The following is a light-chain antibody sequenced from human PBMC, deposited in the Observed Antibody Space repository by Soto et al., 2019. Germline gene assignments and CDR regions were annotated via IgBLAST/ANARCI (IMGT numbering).Light chain of an antibody. CDR1: HSVSTN. J-gene: IGKJ5*01. Sequence: EIVMTQSPATLSVSPGERATLSCRASHSVSTNLAWYQQKPGQVPRLLIYGASTRATGIPARFSGSGSGTEFTLTICSLQSEDFAVYYCQQFDNWPLTFGQGTRLEIK. CDR3: QQFDNWPLT. CDR2: GAS. V-gene: IGKV3-15*01.